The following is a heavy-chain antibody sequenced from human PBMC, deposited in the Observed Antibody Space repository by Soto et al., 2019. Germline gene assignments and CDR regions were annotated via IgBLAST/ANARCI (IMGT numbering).Heavy chain of an antibody. V-gene: IGHV3-7*01. J-gene: IGHJ4*02. CDR3: ARVGYYGWDFDD. CDR2: INEDGGQK. Sequence: GGSLRLSCAVSEFSFRSYWMTWVRRAPGKGLEWVALINEDGGQKYYVDSVKGRFTISRDNAKDSLYMQMDSLRAEDTAVYFCARVGYYGWDFDDRGQGTQVTVSS. D-gene: IGHD3-3*01. CDR1: EFSFRSYW.